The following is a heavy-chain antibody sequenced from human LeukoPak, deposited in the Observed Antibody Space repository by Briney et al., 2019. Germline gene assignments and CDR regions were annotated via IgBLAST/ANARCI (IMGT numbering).Heavy chain of an antibody. Sequence: SVTVSCKASGGTFSSYAISWVRQAPGQGLERMGRIIPILGIANYAQKFQGRVTITADKSTSTAYMELSSLRSEDTAVYYCATGPIAAAGTDYWGQGTLVTVSS. J-gene: IGHJ4*02. CDR3: ATGPIAAAGTDY. D-gene: IGHD6-13*01. CDR1: GGTFSSYA. V-gene: IGHV1-69*04. CDR2: IIPILGIA.